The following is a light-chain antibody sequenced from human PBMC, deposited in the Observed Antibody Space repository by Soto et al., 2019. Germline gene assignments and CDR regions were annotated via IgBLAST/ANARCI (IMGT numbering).Light chain of an antibody. J-gene: IGKJ4*01. CDR3: QQYGSSPLT. CDR2: GAS. Sequence: EIVLTQSPGTLSLSPGERATLSCRASQSVSSSYLAWYQQKHGQAPRLLIYGASSRATGIPDRFSGSGSGTDFTITISRLEPEDFEVYDGQQYGSSPLTFGGGTKVDIK. V-gene: IGKV3-20*01. CDR1: QSVSSSY.